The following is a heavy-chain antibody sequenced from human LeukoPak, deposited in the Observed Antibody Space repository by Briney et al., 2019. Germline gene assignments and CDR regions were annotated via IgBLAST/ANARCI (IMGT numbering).Heavy chain of an antibody. J-gene: IGHJ4*02. D-gene: IGHD3-10*01. CDR1: GGSISSYY. V-gene: IGHV4-4*09. Sequence: SETLSLTCTVSGGSISSYYWSWIRQPPGKGLEWIGYIYTSGSTNYNPSLKSRVTISVDTSKNQFSLKLSSVTAADTAVYYCASSYYHGSGSPKLYYFDYWGQGTLVTVSS. CDR3: ASSYYHGSGSPKLYYFDY. CDR2: IYTSGST.